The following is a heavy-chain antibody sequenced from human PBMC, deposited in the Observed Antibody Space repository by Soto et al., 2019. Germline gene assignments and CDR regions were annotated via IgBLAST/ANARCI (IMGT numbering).Heavy chain of an antibody. CDR1: GFTFSRHG. CDR3: ARDDDYDDNGLDH. D-gene: IGHD3-16*01. V-gene: IGHV3-33*01. Sequence: QVQLVESGGGVVQPGTSLRLSCAASGFTFSRHGMHWVRQAPGKEPEWVAVIVRAGTQAFYGGSVRGRFTSSRDNSRNRLFLEMDNLRIEDTALYYCARDDDYDDNGLDHWGQGPLVTVSS. J-gene: IGHJ5*02. CDR2: IVRAGTQA.